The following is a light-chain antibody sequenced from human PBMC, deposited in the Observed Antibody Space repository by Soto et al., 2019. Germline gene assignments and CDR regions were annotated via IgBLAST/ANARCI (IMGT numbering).Light chain of an antibody. Sequence: ELVMTQSPATLSVFPGVRATLSCRASQSITSKLAWFQQQPGQAPTLLIHDPSARATGIPARFSGSGSGTEYTLTVSSLQAADFAVYYCQQYDNWPRLFCHGAQVQIK. CDR2: DPS. CDR3: QQYDNWPRL. V-gene: IGKV3-15*01. CDR1: QSITSK. J-gene: IGKJ1*01.